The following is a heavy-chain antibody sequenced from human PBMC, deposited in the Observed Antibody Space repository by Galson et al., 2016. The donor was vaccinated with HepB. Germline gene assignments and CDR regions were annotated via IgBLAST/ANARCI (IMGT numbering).Heavy chain of an antibody. Sequence: SLRLSCAGSGFTFRSYGIHWVRQAPGKGLEWVAVISYDGTNKYYADSLKGRFTISRDNSKNTLYLQMNSLRAEDTAVYYCAKHAILACGTGCYADYWGQGTLVTFSS. CDR1: GFTFRSYG. CDR3: AKHAILACGTGCYADY. J-gene: IGHJ4*02. V-gene: IGHV3-30*18. D-gene: IGHD2-2*01. CDR2: ISYDGTNK.